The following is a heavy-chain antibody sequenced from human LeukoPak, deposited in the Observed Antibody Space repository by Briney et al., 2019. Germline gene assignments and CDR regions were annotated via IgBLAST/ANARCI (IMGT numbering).Heavy chain of an antibody. Sequence: PSETLSLICTVSGGSISSSSYYWGWIRQPPGKGREWYGSIYYSGSTYYNPSLKSRVTISVDTSKNQFSLNLSSVTAADTAVYYCARLYYDSSGYYQICYFDYWGQGTLVTVSS. D-gene: IGHD3-22*01. CDR2: IYYSGST. CDR3: ARLYYDSSGYYQICYFDY. J-gene: IGHJ4*02. CDR1: GGSISSSSYY. V-gene: IGHV4-39*01.